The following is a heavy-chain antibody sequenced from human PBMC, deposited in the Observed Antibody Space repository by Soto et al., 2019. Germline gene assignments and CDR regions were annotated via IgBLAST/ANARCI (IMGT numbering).Heavy chain of an antibody. D-gene: IGHD6-13*01. V-gene: IGHV3-7*01. CDR2: IKQDGSEK. Sequence: EVQLVESGGGLVQPGGSLRLSCEASGFTFSSYWMSWVRQAPVKGLEWVGNIKQDGSEKNYVDFVKGRFTISRDNAKNSLYRQMNSLRAEDTAVYYCARIASAGRGWDVWGQGTTVVVSS. CDR1: GFTFSSYW. J-gene: IGHJ6*02. CDR3: ARIASAGRGWDV.